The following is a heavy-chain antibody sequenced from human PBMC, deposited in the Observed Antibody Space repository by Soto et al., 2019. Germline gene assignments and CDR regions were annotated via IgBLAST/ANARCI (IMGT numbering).Heavy chain of an antibody. CDR1: GGSVSSRAYY. Sequence: SETLSLTCPVSGGSVSSRAYYWGWIRQPPGKGLEWIGDIYYSGSTSYNPSLKSRVTMSVDTSKNQFSLKLTSVTAADTAVYYCARQNPLSGYGYGLGGYSFASWGQGNLVTV. CDR2: IYYSGST. J-gene: IGHJ4*02. D-gene: IGHD5-18*01. V-gene: IGHV4-39*01. CDR3: ARQNPLSGYGYGLGGYSFAS.